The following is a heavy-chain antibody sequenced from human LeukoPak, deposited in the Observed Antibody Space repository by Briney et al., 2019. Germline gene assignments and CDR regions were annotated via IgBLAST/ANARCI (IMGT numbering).Heavy chain of an antibody. CDR3: AKDRAYCGGDCYSTNTDY. CDR1: GFTFSSYA. CDR2: ISGSGGST. Sequence: GGSLRLSCAASGFTFSSYAMSWVRQAPGKGLEWVSAISGSGGSTYYADSVTDRFPIARANSKNTLYLQMNRLRAEDTAVYYCAKDRAYCGGDCYSTNTDYWGQGTLVTVSS. D-gene: IGHD2-21*02. V-gene: IGHV3-23*01. J-gene: IGHJ4*02.